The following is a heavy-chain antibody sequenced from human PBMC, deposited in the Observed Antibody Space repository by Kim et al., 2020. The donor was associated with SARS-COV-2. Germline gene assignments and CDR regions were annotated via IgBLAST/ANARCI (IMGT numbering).Heavy chain of an antibody. D-gene: IGHD2-8*01. V-gene: IGHV1-8*01. Sequence: ASVKVSCKASGYTFTSYDINWVRQATGQGLEWMGWMNPNSGNTGYAQKFQGRVTMTRNTSISTAYMELSSLRSEDKAVYYCARRGYCTNGVCYIIDYWGQGTLVTVSS. J-gene: IGHJ4*02. CDR3: ARRGYCTNGVCYIIDY. CDR2: MNPNSGNT. CDR1: GYTFTSYD.